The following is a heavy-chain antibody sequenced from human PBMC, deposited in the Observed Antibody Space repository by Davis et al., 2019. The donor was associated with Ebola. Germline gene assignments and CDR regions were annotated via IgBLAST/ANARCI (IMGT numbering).Heavy chain of an antibody. V-gene: IGHV3-30*03. CDR1: GFTFNPYN. D-gene: IGHD2-21*02. CDR2: ISVDGTKN. J-gene: IGHJ2*01. CDR3: VRDPALVVTGGGWFFGL. Sequence: GGSLRLSCAASGFTFNPYNMYWVRQAPGKGPECVAYISVDGTKNHYADPIKGRFTISRDNSKNMVYLQMNSLRAEDTAVYYCVRDPALVVTGGGWFFGLWGRGTLVTVSS.